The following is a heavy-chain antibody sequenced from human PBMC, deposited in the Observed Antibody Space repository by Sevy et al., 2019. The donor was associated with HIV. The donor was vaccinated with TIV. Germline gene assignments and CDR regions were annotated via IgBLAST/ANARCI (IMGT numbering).Heavy chain of an antibody. Sequence: GSLRLSCAASGFTFSSYAMHWVRQAPGKGLEWVAVISYDGSNKYYADSVKGRFTISRDNSKNTLYLQMNSLRAEDTAVYYCARGGDVDTAMDGVWGQGTTVTVSS. CDR3: ARGGDVDTAMDGV. J-gene: IGHJ6*02. CDR1: GFTFSSYA. V-gene: IGHV3-30*04. CDR2: ISYDGSNK. D-gene: IGHD5-18*01.